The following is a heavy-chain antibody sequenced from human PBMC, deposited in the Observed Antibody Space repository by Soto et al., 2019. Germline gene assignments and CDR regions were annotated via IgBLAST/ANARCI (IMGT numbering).Heavy chain of an antibody. CDR1: GGSISSYY. Sequence: QVQLQEAGPGLVKPSETLSLTCTVSGGSISSYYWSWIRQPPGKGLEWIGYIYYSGSTNYNPSLKSRVTISVDTSKTQFSLKLSSVTAADTAVYYCARQYGDYVRGAFDIWGQGKMVTGSS. V-gene: IGHV4-59*01. CDR2: IYYSGST. D-gene: IGHD4-17*01. J-gene: IGHJ3*02. CDR3: ARQYGDYVRGAFDI.